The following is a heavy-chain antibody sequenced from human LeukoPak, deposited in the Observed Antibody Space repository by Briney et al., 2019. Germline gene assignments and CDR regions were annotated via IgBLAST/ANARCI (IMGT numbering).Heavy chain of an antibody. Sequence: PGGSLRLSCAASGFSFSSYSMNWVRQAPGKGLEWVSYISSSSSTIYYADSVKGRFTISRDNAKNSLYLQMNSLRAEDTAVYYCARMYYYDSSGRDWGQGTLVTVSS. J-gene: IGHJ4*02. CDR1: GFSFSSYS. V-gene: IGHV3-48*04. CDR2: ISSSSSTI. CDR3: ARMYYYDSSGRD. D-gene: IGHD3-22*01.